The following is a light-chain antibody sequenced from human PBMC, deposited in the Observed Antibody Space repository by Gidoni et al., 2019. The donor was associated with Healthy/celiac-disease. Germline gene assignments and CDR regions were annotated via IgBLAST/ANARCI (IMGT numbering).Light chain of an antibody. Sequence: SYELTQPPSVSVSPGQTARITCSGDALPKKYAYWYQQKSGQAPVLVIYEVSKRPSGIPERFSGSSSGTMATLTISGAQVEDEADYYCYSTDSSGNHRIGGGTKLTVL. CDR1: ALPKKY. CDR2: EVS. CDR3: YSTDSSGNHR. J-gene: IGLJ2*01. V-gene: IGLV3-10*01.